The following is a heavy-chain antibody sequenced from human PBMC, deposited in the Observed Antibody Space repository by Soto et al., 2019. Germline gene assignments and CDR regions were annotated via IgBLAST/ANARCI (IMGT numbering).Heavy chain of an antibody. Sequence: GGSLRLSCAVSGFTISTYWMLWVRQAPGKGLEWVSRINSDGSSTFYADSVKGRFTISRDNAKNTLYLQMNSLRAEDTAVYYCASSLLTPFDYWGQGTLVTVSS. CDR2: INSDGSST. CDR1: GFTISTYW. V-gene: IGHV3-74*01. J-gene: IGHJ4*02. D-gene: IGHD7-27*01. CDR3: ASSLLTPFDY.